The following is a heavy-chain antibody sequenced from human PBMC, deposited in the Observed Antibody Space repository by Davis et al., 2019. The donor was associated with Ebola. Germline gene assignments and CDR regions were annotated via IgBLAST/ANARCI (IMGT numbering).Heavy chain of an antibody. CDR3: ARVGCISTSCYIPYYGMDV. CDR1: GFTFSSYS. Sequence: GESLKISCAASGFTFSSYSMNWVRQAPGKGLEWVSYISSSSSTIYYADSVKGRFTISRDNAKNSLYLQMNSLRAEDTAVYYCARVGCISTSCYIPYYGMDVWGQGTTVTVSS. V-gene: IGHV3-48*04. J-gene: IGHJ6*02. CDR2: ISSSSSTI. D-gene: IGHD2-2*02.